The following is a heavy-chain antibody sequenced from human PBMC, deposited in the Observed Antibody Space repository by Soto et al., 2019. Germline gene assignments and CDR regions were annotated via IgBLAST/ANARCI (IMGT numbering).Heavy chain of an antibody. J-gene: IGHJ3*02. CDR2: IYPGDSDT. Sequence: GESLKISCKGSGYSFTSYWIGWVRQMPGKGLEWMGIIYPGDSDTRYSPSVQGQVTISADKAISTAYLQWSSLKASDTAMYYCARRMGYYDSSGYDAFDIWGQGTMVTVSS. CDR1: GYSFTSYW. D-gene: IGHD3-22*01. CDR3: ARRMGYYDSSGYDAFDI. V-gene: IGHV5-51*01.